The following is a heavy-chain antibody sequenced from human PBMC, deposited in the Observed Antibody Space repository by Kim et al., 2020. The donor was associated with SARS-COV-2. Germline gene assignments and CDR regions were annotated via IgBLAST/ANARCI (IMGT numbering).Heavy chain of an antibody. J-gene: IGHJ4*02. CDR1: GFTVSSNY. Sequence: GGSLRLSCAASGFTVSSNYMSWVRQAPGKGLEWVSVIYSGGSTYYADSVKGRFTISRDNSKNTLYLQMNSLRAEDTAVYYCATKAYDSSGYADYWGQGTLVTVSS. V-gene: IGHV3-66*01. D-gene: IGHD3-22*01. CDR3: ATKAYDSSGYADY. CDR2: IYSGGST.